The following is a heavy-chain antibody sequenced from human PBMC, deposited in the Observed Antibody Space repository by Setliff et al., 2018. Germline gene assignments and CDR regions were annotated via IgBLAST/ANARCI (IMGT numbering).Heavy chain of an antibody. D-gene: IGHD2-15*01. CDR2: ISAYNGNT. Sequence: ASVKVSCKASGYTFTSYGISWVRQAPGQGLEWMGWISAYNGNTNYAQKLQGRVTMTTDTSTSTAYMELRSLRSDDTAVYYCARDPGYCSGGSCYSGAFDIWGQGTMVTVSS. J-gene: IGHJ3*02. V-gene: IGHV1-18*01. CDR1: GYTFTSYG. CDR3: ARDPGYCSGGSCYSGAFDI.